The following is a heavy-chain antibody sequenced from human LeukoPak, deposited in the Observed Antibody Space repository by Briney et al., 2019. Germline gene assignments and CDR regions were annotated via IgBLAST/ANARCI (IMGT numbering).Heavy chain of an antibody. CDR2: IYPGDSDT. Sequence: GESLKISCEGSGYSFTSYWIAWVRQMPGKGLEWMGIIYPGDSDTRYSPSFQGQVTISAGESISTAYLQWSSLKASDTAMYYCARRSTAAGPYFDYWGQGTLVTVSS. CDR1: GYSFTSYW. CDR3: ARRSTAAGPYFDY. J-gene: IGHJ4*02. D-gene: IGHD6-13*01. V-gene: IGHV5-51*01.